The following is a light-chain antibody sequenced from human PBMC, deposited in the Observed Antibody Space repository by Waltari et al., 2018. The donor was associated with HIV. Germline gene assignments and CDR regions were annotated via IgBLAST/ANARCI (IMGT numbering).Light chain of an antibody. CDR3: QQYNNWPPWT. J-gene: IGKJ1*01. CDR2: SAS. V-gene: IGKV3-15*01. Sequence: EIVMTQSPATLSVSPGERATLYCRASQSVSSNLAWYQQKPGQAPRLLIYSASTRATGIPARFSGSGSGTEFTLTISSLQSEDFAVYYCQQYNNWPPWTFGQGTKVEI. CDR1: QSVSSN.